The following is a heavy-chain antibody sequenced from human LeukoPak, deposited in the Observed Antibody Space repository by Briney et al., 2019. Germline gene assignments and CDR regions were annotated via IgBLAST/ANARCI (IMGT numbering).Heavy chain of an antibody. J-gene: IGHJ3*02. CDR1: GGFISSYY. CDR3: ARTKSSSTSHDAFDI. CDR2: IYSTGST. Sequence: SETLSLTCTVSGGFISSYYWSWIRQPAGKGLEWIGRIYSTGSTNYNPSLKSRVTMSVDTSKNQFSLKLSSVTAADTAVYYCARTKSSSTSHDAFDIWGQGTMVTVSS. V-gene: IGHV4-4*07. D-gene: IGHD2-2*01.